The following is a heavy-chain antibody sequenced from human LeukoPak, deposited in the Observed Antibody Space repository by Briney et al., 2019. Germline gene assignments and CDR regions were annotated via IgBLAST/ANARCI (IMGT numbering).Heavy chain of an antibody. CDR3: ARFGGCSSTSCYTRGLGY. J-gene: IGHJ4*02. CDR2: RKQDGSEK. D-gene: IGHD2-2*02. V-gene: IGHV3-7*01. CDR1: GFTFSSWW. Sequence: GGSLRLSCAASGFTFSSWWMSWVRQAPGKGLEWVANRKQDGSEKYYVDSVKGRFTITRDNAKNSLYLQMISLRAEDTAVYYCARFGGCSSTSCYTRGLGYWGQGTLVTVSS.